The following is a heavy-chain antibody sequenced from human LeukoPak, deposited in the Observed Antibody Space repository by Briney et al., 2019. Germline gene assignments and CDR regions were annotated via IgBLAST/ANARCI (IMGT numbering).Heavy chain of an antibody. CDR2: INPHSGGT. J-gene: IGHJ3*02. CDR1: GYTFTGYY. D-gene: IGHD2-21*02. V-gene: IGHV1-2*02. Sequence: EASVKVSCKASGYTFTGYYIHWVRQAPGQGLEWMGWINPHSGGTNYAQKFQGGVTMTRDTSITTAYMELSRLRSDDTAVYYCARERHIVVVTATFDIWGQGTMVTVSS. CDR3: ARERHIVVVTATFDI.